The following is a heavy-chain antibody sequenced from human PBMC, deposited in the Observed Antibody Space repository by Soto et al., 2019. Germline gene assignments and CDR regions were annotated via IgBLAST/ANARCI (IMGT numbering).Heavy chain of an antibody. Sequence: GGSLRLSCAASGFTLSRYAMIWVRQAPGKGLEWVSGDSGSGSSTYYADSVKGRFTISRDNSKNTVYLQMNSLRVEDTAIYYCAKDIVIVPAAMAHWGQGTLVTVS. CDR1: GFTLSRYA. V-gene: IGHV3-23*01. J-gene: IGHJ4*02. CDR3: AKDIVIVPAAMAH. D-gene: IGHD2-2*01. CDR2: DSGSGSST.